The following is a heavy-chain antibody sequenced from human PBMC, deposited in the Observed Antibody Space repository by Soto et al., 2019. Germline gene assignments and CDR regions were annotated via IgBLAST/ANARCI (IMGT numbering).Heavy chain of an antibody. D-gene: IGHD3-10*01. Sequence: GASVKVSCKASGYTFTSYYMHWVRQAPGQGLEWMGIINPSGGSTSYAQKFQGRVTMTRDTSTSTVYMELSSLRSEDTAVYYCARASGRGVIPSYYYYGMDVWGQGTTVTVSS. CDR1: GYTFTSYY. CDR2: INPSGGST. V-gene: IGHV1-46*01. CDR3: ARASGRGVIPSYYYYGMDV. J-gene: IGHJ6*02.